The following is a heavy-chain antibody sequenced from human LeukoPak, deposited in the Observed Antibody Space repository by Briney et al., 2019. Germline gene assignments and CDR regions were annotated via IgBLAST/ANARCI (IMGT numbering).Heavy chain of an antibody. V-gene: IGHV3-23*01. Sequence: GGSLRLSCAASGFTFSSSAMSWVRQAPGKGLEWVSTISGSDGNTYYADSVKGRFAISRDNSKNTLYLQMNSLRAEDTAVYYCARLADYWGQGTLVTVFS. CDR1: GFTFSSSA. CDR3: ARLADY. CDR2: ISGSDGNT. J-gene: IGHJ4*02.